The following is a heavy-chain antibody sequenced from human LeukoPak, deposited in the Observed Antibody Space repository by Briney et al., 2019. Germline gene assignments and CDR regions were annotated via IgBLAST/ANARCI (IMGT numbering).Heavy chain of an antibody. CDR3: ARGGGLPNYGDYFLD. CDR1: GGSISSYY. D-gene: IGHD4-17*01. V-gene: IGHV4-4*07. Sequence: KPSETLSLTCTVSGGSISSYYWSWIRQPAGKGLEWIGRIYTSGSTNYNPSLKSRVTMSVDTSKNQFSLKLSSVTAADTAVYYCARGGGLPNYGDYFLDWGQGTLVTVSS. J-gene: IGHJ4*02. CDR2: IYTSGST.